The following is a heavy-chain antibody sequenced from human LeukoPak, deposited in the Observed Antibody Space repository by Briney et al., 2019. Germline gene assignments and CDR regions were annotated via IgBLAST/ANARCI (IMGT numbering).Heavy chain of an antibody. J-gene: IGHJ6*02. Sequence: SETLSLTCAVYGGSFSGYYWSWIRQPPGKGLEWIGEINHSGSTNYNPSLKSRVTISVDMSKNQFSLKLSSVTAADTAVYYCARRREAYYGMDVWGQGTTVIVSS. CDR2: INHSGST. CDR1: GGSFSGYY. D-gene: IGHD1-26*01. V-gene: IGHV4-34*01. CDR3: ARRREAYYGMDV.